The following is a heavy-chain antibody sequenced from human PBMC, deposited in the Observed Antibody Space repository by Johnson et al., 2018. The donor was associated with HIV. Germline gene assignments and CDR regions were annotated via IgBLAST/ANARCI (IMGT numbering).Heavy chain of an antibody. CDR2: IYSGGST. CDR1: GFTFSSNY. D-gene: IGHD6-19*01. J-gene: IGHJ3*02. V-gene: IGHV3-66*01. CDR3: ARTGRAVAGTPHAFDI. Sequence: VQLVESGGGVVQPGGSLRLSCAASGFTFSSNYMSWVRQAPGKGLEWVSVIYSGGSTYYADSVKGRFTISRDNSKNTRYLQMNSLRAEDTAGYYCARTGRAVAGTPHAFDIWGQGTMVTVSS.